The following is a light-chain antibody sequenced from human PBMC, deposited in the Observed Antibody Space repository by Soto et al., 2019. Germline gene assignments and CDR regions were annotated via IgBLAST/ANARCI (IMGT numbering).Light chain of an antibody. Sequence: QSVLTQPPSVSEAPRQRVTISCSGSSSNIGNNAVNWYQQVPGKSPKLLIYYDDLLPSGVSDRFSGSKSGTSASLAISGLQSEDEGDYYCAAWDDSLNGQVFGGGTKLTVL. J-gene: IGLJ2*01. CDR3: AAWDDSLNGQV. CDR2: YDD. V-gene: IGLV1-36*01. CDR1: SSNIGNNA.